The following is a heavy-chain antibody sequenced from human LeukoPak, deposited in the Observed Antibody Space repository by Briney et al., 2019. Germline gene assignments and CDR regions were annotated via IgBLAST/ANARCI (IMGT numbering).Heavy chain of an antibody. CDR3: AKDLGVLLWFGEIQY. Sequence: GGSLRLSCAASGFTFSSYGMHWVRQAPGKGLEWVAFIRYDGSNKYYADSVKGRFTISRDNSKNTLYLQMNSLRAEDTAVYYCAKDLGVLLWFGEIQYWGQGTLVTVSS. CDR2: IRYDGSNK. CDR1: GFTFSSYG. J-gene: IGHJ4*02. V-gene: IGHV3-30*02. D-gene: IGHD3-10*01.